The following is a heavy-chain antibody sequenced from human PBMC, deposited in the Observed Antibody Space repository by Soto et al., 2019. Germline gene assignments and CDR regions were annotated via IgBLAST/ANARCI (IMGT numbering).Heavy chain of an antibody. CDR2: ISYDGSNQ. V-gene: IGHV3-30*03. D-gene: IGHD6-19*01. Sequence: GGSLRLSCAASGFTFSTYGMHWVRQAPGKGLEWVALISYDGSNQDYADSVKGRFSISRDNSKNTVYLQMNSLRVEDSAVYYCARDRSSTYYYYGMDLWGQGTTVTVSS. CDR3: ARDRSSTYYYYGMDL. J-gene: IGHJ6*02. CDR1: GFTFSTYG.